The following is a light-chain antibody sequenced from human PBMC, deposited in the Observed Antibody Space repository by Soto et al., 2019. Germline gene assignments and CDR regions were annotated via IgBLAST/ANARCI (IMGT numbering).Light chain of an antibody. CDR3: QTWGTGIPV. V-gene: IGLV4-69*02. CDR1: SGHSNYA. J-gene: IGLJ3*02. CDR2: VNSDGSH. Sequence: QSVLTQSTSASASLGASVNLTCTLSSGHSNYAIAWHQQQPEKGPRYFMNVNSDGSHTKGDGIPDRFSGSSSGADRYLTISSLQSEDEADNYCQTWGTGIPVFGGGTKVTVL.